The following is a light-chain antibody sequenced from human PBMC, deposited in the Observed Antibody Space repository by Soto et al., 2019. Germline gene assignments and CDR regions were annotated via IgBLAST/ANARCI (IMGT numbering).Light chain of an antibody. CDR2: AAS. CDR1: QSIDRS. J-gene: IGKJ1*01. CDR3: QQSYTTPWT. Sequence: DIQMTQSPSSLSASVGDRVTITCRSSQSIDRSLNWYQQKPGEAPNLLIYAASGLQTGVPSRFSGGASGTEFTLTISSVQLDDFATYYWQQSYTTPWTFGQGTKVEMK. V-gene: IGKV1-39*01.